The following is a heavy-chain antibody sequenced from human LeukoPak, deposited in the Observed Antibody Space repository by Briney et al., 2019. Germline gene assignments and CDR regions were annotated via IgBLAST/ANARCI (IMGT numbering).Heavy chain of an antibody. CDR2: IIPIFGTA. CDR3: ARTQERGFDY. J-gene: IGHJ4*02. Sequence: ASVKVSCKTSGYTFTNYYMHWVRQAPGQGLEWMGGIIPIFGTANYAQKFQGRVTITADESTSTAYMELSSLRSEDTAVYYCARTQERGFDYWGQGTLVTVSS. V-gene: IGHV1-69*13. D-gene: IGHD1-26*01. CDR1: GYTFTNYY.